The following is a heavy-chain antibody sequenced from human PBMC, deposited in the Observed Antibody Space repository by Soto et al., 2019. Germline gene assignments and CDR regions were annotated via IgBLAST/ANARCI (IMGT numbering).Heavy chain of an antibody. CDR3: ASIPYYGSGSWYAFDI. D-gene: IGHD3-10*01. Sequence: PGESLKISCKGSGYSFTSYWISWVRQMPGKGLEWMGRIDPSDSYTNYSPSFQGHVTISADKSISTAYLQWSSLKASDTAMYYCASIPYYGSGSWYAFDIWGQGTMVTVSS. V-gene: IGHV5-10-1*01. CDR1: GYSFTSYW. CDR2: IDPSDSYT. J-gene: IGHJ3*02.